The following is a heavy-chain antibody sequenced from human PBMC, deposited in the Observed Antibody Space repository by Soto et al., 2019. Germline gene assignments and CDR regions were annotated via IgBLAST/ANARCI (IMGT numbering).Heavy chain of an antibody. CDR2: ISNDGGDK. V-gene: IGHV3-30*18. J-gene: IGHJ3*02. Sequence: QVQLAESGGGVVQPGRSLTITCAASGFTLGTYGMHWVRQAPGKGLEWVAVISNDGGDKYYSDSVMGRFTISRDNSKNTLFLQMNSLRAEDMAVYFCAKEFFDSSGFYPSLDALDIWGQGTVVTVSS. D-gene: IGHD3-22*01. CDR1: GFTLGTYG. CDR3: AKEFFDSSGFYPSLDALDI.